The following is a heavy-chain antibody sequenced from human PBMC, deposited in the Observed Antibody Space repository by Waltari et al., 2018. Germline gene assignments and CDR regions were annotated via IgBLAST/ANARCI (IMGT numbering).Heavy chain of an antibody. CDR3: ASLGYCTGGVCYDY. D-gene: IGHD2-8*02. CDR2: IYSGGST. CDR1: GFTVSSNY. V-gene: IGHV3-53*01. Sequence: EVQLVESGGGLIQPGGSLRLSCAASGFTVSSNYMSWVRQAPGKGLEWVSVIYSGGSTYNADSVKGRFTISRDNSKNTLYLQMNSLRAEDTAVYYCASLGYCTGGVCYDYWGQGTLVTVSS. J-gene: IGHJ4*02.